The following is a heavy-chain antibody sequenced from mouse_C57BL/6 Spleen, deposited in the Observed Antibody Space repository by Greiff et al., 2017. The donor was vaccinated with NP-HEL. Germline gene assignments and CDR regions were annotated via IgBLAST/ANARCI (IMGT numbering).Heavy chain of an antibody. V-gene: IGHV5-16*01. CDR1: GFTFSDYY. CDR3: ARDEGITTVVATLYYFDY. J-gene: IGHJ2*01. Sequence: EVKLVESEGGLVQPGSSMKLSCTASGFTFSDYYMAWVRQVPEKGLEWVANINYDGSSTYYLDSLKSRFIISRDNAKNILYLQMSSLKSEDTATYYCARDEGITTVVATLYYFDYWGQGTTLTVSS. D-gene: IGHD1-1*01. CDR2: INYDGSST.